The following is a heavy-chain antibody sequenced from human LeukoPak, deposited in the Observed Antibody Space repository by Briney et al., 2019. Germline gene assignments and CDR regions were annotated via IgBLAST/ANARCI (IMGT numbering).Heavy chain of an antibody. J-gene: IGHJ4*02. D-gene: IGHD4-23*01. CDR1: GFTFSSYS. Sequence: GGSLRLSCAASGFTFSSYSMNWVRQAPGKGLEWVSYISSSTNTIYYADSVKGRFTISRDNAKNSLFLQMNSLRDEDTAVYFCARDPYGLNSFDYWGQGTRVTVSS. CDR2: ISSSTNTI. V-gene: IGHV3-48*02. CDR3: ARDPYGLNSFDY.